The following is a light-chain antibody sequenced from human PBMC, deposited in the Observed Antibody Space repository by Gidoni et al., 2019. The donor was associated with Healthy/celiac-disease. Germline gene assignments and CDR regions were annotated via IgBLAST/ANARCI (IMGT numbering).Light chain of an antibody. CDR2: GAS. CDR1: QSVSSSY. V-gene: IGKV3-20*01. CDR3: QQYGSSPLLT. Sequence: IVLTQSPGTLSLSPEERATLSCRASQSVSSSYLAWYQQKPGQAPRLLIYGASSRATGIPDRFSASGSGTDFTLTISRLEPEDCAVYYCQQYGSSPLLTFGGGTKVEIK. J-gene: IGKJ4*01.